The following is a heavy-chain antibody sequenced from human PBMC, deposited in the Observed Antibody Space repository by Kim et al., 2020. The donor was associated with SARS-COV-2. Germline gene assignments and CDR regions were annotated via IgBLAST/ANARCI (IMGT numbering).Heavy chain of an antibody. CDR3: AKGSTYYDSSGYLHFDY. D-gene: IGHD3-22*01. CDR1: GFTFSSYA. CDR2: ISGSGGST. V-gene: IGHV3-23*01. Sequence: GGSLRLSCAASGFTFSSYAMSWVRQAPGKGLEWVSAISGSGGSTYYADSVKGRFTISRDNSKNTLYLQMNSLRAEDTAVYYCAKGSTYYDSSGYLHFDYWGQGTLVTVSS. J-gene: IGHJ4*02.